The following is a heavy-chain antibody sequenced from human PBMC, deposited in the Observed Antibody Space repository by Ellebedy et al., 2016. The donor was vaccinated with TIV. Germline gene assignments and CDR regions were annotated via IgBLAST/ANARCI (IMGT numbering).Heavy chain of an antibody. V-gene: IGHV4-31*03. Sequence: SETLSLTCTVSGYSISSGGYYWSWIRQHPGKGLEWIGYIYYSGSTYYNPSLKSRVTISVDTSKNQFSLKLSSVTAADTAVYYCASLYCSGGSCYYYYGMDVWGQGTTVTVSS. CDR3: ASLYCSGGSCYYYYGMDV. CDR1: GYSISSGGYY. CDR2: IYYSGST. J-gene: IGHJ6*02. D-gene: IGHD2-15*01.